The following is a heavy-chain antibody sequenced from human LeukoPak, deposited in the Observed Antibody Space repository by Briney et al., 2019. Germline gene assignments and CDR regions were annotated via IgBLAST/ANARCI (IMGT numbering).Heavy chain of an antibody. V-gene: IGHV4-30-4*01. J-gene: IGHJ4*02. Sequence: PSQTLSLTCTVSGGSISGGEYHWSWIRQPPGKGLEWIGYIYNSATYYNPSLKSRVSISEDTSNNHFSLKVNSVTAADTAVYCASYRVNEGGRGSRGQGTLVTVSS. CDR2: IYNSAT. D-gene: IGHD2-15*01. CDR3: SYRVNEGGRGS. CDR1: GGSISGGEYH.